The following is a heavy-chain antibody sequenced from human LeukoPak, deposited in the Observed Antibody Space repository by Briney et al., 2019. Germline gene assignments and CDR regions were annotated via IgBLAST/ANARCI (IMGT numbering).Heavy chain of an antibody. CDR3: ATYSRLNAREFQC. V-gene: IGHV3-7*01. D-gene: IGHD3-10*02. J-gene: IGHJ1*01. CDR2: IKTDGSEI. CDR1: GFTFSSYA. Sequence: GGSLRLSCAASGFTFSSYAMSWVRQAPGKGLEWVANIKTDGSEIYYADSVKGRFTISRDNAENSLYLQMNSLRAEDTAIYYCATYSRLNAREFQCWGQGTVVTVSS.